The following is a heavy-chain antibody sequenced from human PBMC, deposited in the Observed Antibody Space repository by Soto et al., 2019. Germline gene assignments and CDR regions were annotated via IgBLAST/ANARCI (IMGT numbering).Heavy chain of an antibody. V-gene: IGHV1-46*03. J-gene: IGHJ5*02. D-gene: IGHD6-13*01. CDR1: GYRFTSYY. CDR3: ARSRGAAAGINWFDP. CDR2: INPNSGIT. Sequence: QVQVVQSGAEVKKPGASVKISCKASGYRFTSYYMHWVRQAPGQGLEWMGIINPNSGITNYAQNFQGSVTMTRDTSTSTGYMELSSLKSEDTAVYYCARSRGAAAGINWFDPWGQGTLVTVSS.